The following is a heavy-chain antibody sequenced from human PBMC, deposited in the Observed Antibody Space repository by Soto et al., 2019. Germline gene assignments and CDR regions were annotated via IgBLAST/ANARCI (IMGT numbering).Heavy chain of an antibody. Sequence: ASVKVSCKASVYTFTSYGISWVRQAPGQGLEWMGWISAYNGNTNYAQKLQGRVTMTTDTSTSTAYMELRSLRSDDTAVYYCAINHDYGDYFDAFDIRGQGTMVTVSS. J-gene: IGHJ3*02. CDR3: AINHDYGDYFDAFDI. CDR1: VYTFTSYG. CDR2: ISAYNGNT. V-gene: IGHV1-18*01. D-gene: IGHD4-17*01.